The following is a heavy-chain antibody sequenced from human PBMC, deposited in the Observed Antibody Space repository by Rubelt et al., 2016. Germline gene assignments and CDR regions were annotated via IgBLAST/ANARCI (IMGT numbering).Heavy chain of an antibody. V-gene: IGHV1-3*01. CDR2: INAGNGNT. CDR1: GYTFTSYA. CDR3: ARYYYDSSGYVYFDY. D-gene: IGHD3-22*01. J-gene: IGHJ4*02. Sequence: QVQLVQSGAEVKKPGASVKVSCKASGYTFTSYAMHWVRQAPGQRLEWMGWINAGNGNTKYSQKFQGRVTIPRDTSASTAYMELSSLRSEDTAVYYCARYYYDSSGYVYFDYWGQGTLVTVSS.